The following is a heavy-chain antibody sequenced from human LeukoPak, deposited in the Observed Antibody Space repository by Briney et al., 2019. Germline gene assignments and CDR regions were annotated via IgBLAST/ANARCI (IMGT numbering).Heavy chain of an antibody. V-gene: IGHV3-30*04. J-gene: IGHJ6*02. CDR1: GFTFINYA. CDR3: ARVDSSGWLIYGLDV. CDR2: TSYDGRNK. D-gene: IGHD6-19*01. Sequence: PEWSLRVSCAASGFTFINYAMHWVRQAPGKGLEWVAVTSYDGRNKYYSDSVRGRFTISRDNSKNTLYLQMNSVRAEDTAVYYCARVDSSGWLIYGLDVWGQGTTVTVSS.